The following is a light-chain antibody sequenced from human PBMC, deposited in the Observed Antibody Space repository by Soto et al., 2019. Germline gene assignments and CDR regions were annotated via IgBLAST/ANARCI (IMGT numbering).Light chain of an antibody. CDR2: RAS. V-gene: IGKV3-15*01. J-gene: IGKJ4*01. CDR3: QQYNNWPRAT. CDR1: QSVSNS. Sequence: EIVLTQSPGTLSLSPGERATLSCRASQSVSNSFLAWYQQAPGQAPRLFIFRASSRATGVPARFSGSGSGTEFNMTISSLQSEDFAVYYCQQYNNWPRATFGGGTKVEIK.